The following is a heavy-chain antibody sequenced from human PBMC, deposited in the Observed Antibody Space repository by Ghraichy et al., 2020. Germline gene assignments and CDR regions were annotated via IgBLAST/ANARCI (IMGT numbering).Heavy chain of an antibody. CDR1: GGSISSYY. CDR3: ARVDTIPNWFDP. CDR2: IYYSGST. Sequence: SETLSLTCTVSGGSISSYYWSWIRQPPGKGLEWIGYIYYSGSTNYNPSLKSRVTISVDTSKNQFSLKLSSVTAADTAVYYCARVDTIPNWFDPWGQGTLVTVSS. D-gene: IGHD3-3*01. J-gene: IGHJ5*02. V-gene: IGHV4-59*01.